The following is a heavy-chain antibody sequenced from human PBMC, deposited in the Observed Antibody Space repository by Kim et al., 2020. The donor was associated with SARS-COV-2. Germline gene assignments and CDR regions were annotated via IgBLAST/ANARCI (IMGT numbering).Heavy chain of an antibody. J-gene: IGHJ4*02. D-gene: IGHD3-22*01. Sequence: LKSRVTISVDTSKNQFSLKLSSVTAADTAVYYCARHLGALYYDSSGYYDYWGQGTLVTVSS. V-gene: IGHV4-59*08. CDR3: ARHLGALYYDSSGYYDY.